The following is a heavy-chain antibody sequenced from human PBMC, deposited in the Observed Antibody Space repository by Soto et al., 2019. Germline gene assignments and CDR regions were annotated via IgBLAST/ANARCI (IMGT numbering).Heavy chain of an antibody. CDR1: GGSISSGGYY. Sequence: TLSLTCTVSGGSISSGGYYWSWFRQHPGKGLEWIGYIYYSGSTYYNPSLKSRVTISVDTSKNQFSLKLSSVTAADTAVYYCARGGAFWSGYYTGAPDYWGQGTLVTVSS. V-gene: IGHV4-31*03. CDR3: ARGGAFWSGYYTGAPDY. J-gene: IGHJ4*02. CDR2: IYYSGST. D-gene: IGHD3-3*01.